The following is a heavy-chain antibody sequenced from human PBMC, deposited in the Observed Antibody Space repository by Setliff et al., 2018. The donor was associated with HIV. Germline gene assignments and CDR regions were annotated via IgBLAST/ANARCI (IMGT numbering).Heavy chain of an antibody. CDR2: INHSGST. CDR3: GRDGDGYNYNYYYGMDV. J-gene: IGHJ6*02. D-gene: IGHD5-12*01. Sequence: SETLSLTCAVYGGSFSAYYWSWIRQPPGKGLEWIGEINHSGSTNYNPSLKSRVTISVDTSKNQFSMKMSSVTAADTAVYYCGRDGDGYNYNYYYGMDVWGQGTTVTVSS. V-gene: IGHV4-34*01. CDR1: GGSFSAYY.